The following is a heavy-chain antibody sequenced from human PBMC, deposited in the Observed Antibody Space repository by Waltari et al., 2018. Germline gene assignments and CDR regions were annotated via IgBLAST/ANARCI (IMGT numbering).Heavy chain of an antibody. J-gene: IGHJ3*01. CDR2: ISFTGAT. CDR3: ATYIGASLGTAAFDV. Sequence: QLQLQESGPRLVKPSETLSLTCTVSGCSITSNRHYWGWIRQPPGQGLEWIGPISFTGATYSSPSLKSRVTISRDTSKNQLALTLGSVTAADTALYYCATYIGASLGTAAFDVWGQGTMVTVSS. D-gene: IGHD5-12*01. V-gene: IGHV4-39*01. CDR1: GCSITSNRHY.